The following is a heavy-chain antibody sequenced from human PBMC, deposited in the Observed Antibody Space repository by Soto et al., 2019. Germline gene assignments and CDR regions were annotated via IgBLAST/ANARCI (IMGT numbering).Heavy chain of an antibody. D-gene: IGHD2-2*02. CDR3: AKGQLGYCSSTSCYTDYYYGMDV. CDR1: GFTFSSYA. J-gene: IGHJ6*02. Sequence: PGGSLRLSCAASGFTFSSYAMSWVRQAPGKGLEWVSAISGSGGSTYYADSVKGRFTISRDNSKNTLYLQMNSLRAEDTAVYYCAKGQLGYCSSTSCYTDYYYGMDVWGQGTTVTVSS. CDR2: ISGSGGST. V-gene: IGHV3-23*01.